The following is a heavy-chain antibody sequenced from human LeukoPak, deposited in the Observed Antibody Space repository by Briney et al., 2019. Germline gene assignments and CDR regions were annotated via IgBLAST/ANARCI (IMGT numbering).Heavy chain of an antibody. D-gene: IGHD1-26*01. CDR2: ISGVGGDT. J-gene: IGHJ4*02. CDR3: AKDLVGDSTPGY. Sequence: PGGSLRLYCAASGFIFSSYAMTWVRQASGKGLEWVSAISGVGGDTYYADSVKGRFTISRDNPKNTLYLQMNSLRAEDTAVYYCAKDLVGDSTPGYWGQGTLVTVSS. V-gene: IGHV3-23*01. CDR1: GFIFSSYA.